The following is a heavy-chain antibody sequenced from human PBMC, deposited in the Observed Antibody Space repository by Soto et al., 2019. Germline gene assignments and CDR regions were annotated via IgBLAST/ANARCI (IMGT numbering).Heavy chain of an antibody. CDR2: MNPNSVNT. V-gene: IGHV1-8*01. Sequence: QVQLVQSGAEVKKPGASVKVSCKTSGYTFTSYDIHWVRQATGQGPEWMGWMNPNSVNTVYAQKFQGRITMTRNTSMSTAYMELRSLRPEDTAVYYCARTRFGAVAGTWGQGTLVTVSS. D-gene: IGHD6-19*01. CDR1: GYTFTSYD. J-gene: IGHJ5*02. CDR3: ARTRFGAVAGT.